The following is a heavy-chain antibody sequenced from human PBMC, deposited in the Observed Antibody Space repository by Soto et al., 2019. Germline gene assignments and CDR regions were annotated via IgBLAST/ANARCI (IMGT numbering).Heavy chain of an antibody. CDR3: ARGLLTRAPRRFFDY. CDR2: INHSGST. V-gene: IGHV4-34*01. D-gene: IGHD3-3*01. Sequence: SETLSLTCAVYGGSFSGYYWSWIRQPPGKGLEWIGEINHSGSTNYNPSLKSRVTISVDTSKNQFSLKLSSVTAADTAVYYCARGLLTRAPRRFFDYWGQGTLVTVSS. CDR1: GGSFSGYY. J-gene: IGHJ4*02.